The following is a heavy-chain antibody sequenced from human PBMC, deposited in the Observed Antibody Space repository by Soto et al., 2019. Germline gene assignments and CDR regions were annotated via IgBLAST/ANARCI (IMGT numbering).Heavy chain of an antibody. CDR1: GGTFRTYG. Sequence: QVQLEQSGAEVKKAGSSVKVSCKTSGGTFRTYGINWLRQAPGHGLEWMGGIVPAYGKADYAQGFQGRVTITADKSTSTAYKELSSLRSEDTAVYYCARSVGVGAHYYGMDVWGQGTTVSVSS. CDR3: ARSVGVGAHYYGMDV. D-gene: IGHD1-26*01. J-gene: IGHJ6*02. V-gene: IGHV1-69*06. CDR2: IVPAYGKA.